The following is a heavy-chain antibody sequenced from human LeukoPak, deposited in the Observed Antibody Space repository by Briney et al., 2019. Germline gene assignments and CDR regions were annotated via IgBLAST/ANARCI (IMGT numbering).Heavy chain of an antibody. V-gene: IGHV3-30*02. CDR1: GFTFSSYG. CDR2: IRHDGSNK. Sequence: GGSLRLSCPASGFTFSSYGMHWVRQAPGKGLEWVAFIRHDGSNKYYADSVKGRFTISRDNSKNTLYLQMNSLRAEDTAVYCCAKGYCSSTTCSVDYWGQGTLVTVSS. J-gene: IGHJ4*02. D-gene: IGHD2-2*01. CDR3: AKGYCSSTTCSVDY.